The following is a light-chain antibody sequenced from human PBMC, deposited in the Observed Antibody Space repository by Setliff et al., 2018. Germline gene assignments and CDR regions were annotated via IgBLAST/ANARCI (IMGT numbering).Light chain of an antibody. CDR3: LLYYGAAVV. CDR2: STD. J-gene: IGLJ2*01. CDR1: TGTVTRTNY. Sequence: QAVVTQEPSVTVSPGGTVTLTCASSTGTVTRTNYANWFQQKPGLPPRALIYSTDDKHSWTPARFSGPLLGDKAVLTLSGVQPEDGAEYYCLLYYGAAVVFGGGTKVTVL. V-gene: IGLV7-43*01.